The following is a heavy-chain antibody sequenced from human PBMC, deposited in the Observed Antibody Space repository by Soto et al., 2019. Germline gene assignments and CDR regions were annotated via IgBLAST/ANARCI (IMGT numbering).Heavy chain of an antibody. D-gene: IGHD2-21*01. CDR2: ISPRSTFR. V-gene: IGHV3-11*06. J-gene: IGHJ5*02. CDR1: GFSFSDSY. CDR3: ARGGGGGLFDP. Sequence: GGSLRLSCATSGFSFSDSYMSWIRQAPGKGLEWISYISPRSTFRDYAESVKGRFTISRDSVKNSLYLQMNNLTAGDTGVYYCARGGGGGLFDPRGEGYLVTVSS.